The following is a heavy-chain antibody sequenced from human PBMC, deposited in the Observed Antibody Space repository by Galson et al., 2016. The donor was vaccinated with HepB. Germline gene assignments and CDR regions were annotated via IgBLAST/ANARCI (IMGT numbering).Heavy chain of an antibody. D-gene: IGHD2-15*01. CDR2: ISGSGGGP. Sequence: SLRLSCAASGFTFSSYAMSWVRQAPGKGLEWVSFISGSGGGPSSADPLKGRSPTPRGNSMNTLYLQMKSLRAEDTAIYYCAKGYYCNIGSCYPGAPGGWFGSWGQGTPVTVSS. CDR3: AKGYYCNIGSCYPGAPGGWFGS. V-gene: IGHV3-23*01. CDR1: GFTFSSYA. J-gene: IGHJ5*01.